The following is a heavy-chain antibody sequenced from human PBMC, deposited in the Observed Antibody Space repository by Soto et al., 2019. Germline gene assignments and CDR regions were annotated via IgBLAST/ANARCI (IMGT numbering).Heavy chain of an antibody. Sequence: QVQLQESGPGLVKPSETLSLTCTVSGGSISGYYWSWIRQPPGKRLEWIGYIYYSGSTNYNPSLKSRVTISVDTSKNQFSLKLSSVTAAHTAVYYCARDPIGYGGWFDSWGQRTVVTVSS. CDR2: IYYSGST. D-gene: IGHD5-12*01. J-gene: IGHJ5*01. V-gene: IGHV4-59*01. CDR3: ARDPIGYGGWFDS. CDR1: GGSISGYY.